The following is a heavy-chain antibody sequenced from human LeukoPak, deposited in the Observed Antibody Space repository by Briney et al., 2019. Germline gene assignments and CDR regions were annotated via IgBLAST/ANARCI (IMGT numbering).Heavy chain of an antibody. V-gene: IGHV3-48*04. CDR1: GFTFSNYS. CDR2: IRSSSTTV. CDR3: AREKFDS. Sequence: PGRSLRLSCAASGFTFSNYSMNWVRQAPGKGLEWVAYIRSSSTTVYYADSVKGRFTISRDNSGNIISLQMNNLTTEDTATYYCAREKFDSWGQGALVTVSP. J-gene: IGHJ5*01.